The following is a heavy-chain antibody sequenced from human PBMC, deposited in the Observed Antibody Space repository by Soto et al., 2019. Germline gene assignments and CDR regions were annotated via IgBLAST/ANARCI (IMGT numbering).Heavy chain of an antibody. Sequence: SVKVSCKGSGGTFSSCAISCVRQAPGQGLEWMGGIIPIFGTANYAQKFQGRVTITADKSTSTAYMELNSLRVDDTGEYYCARDRGTTGMVDYYYGMDVWGRGTTVTVSS. CDR2: IIPIFGTA. J-gene: IGHJ6*02. V-gene: IGHV1-69*06. CDR3: ARDRGTTGMVDYYYGMDV. D-gene: IGHD1-1*01. CDR1: GGTFSSCA.